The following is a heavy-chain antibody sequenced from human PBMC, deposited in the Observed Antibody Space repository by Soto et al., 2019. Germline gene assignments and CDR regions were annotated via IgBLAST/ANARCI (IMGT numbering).Heavy chain of an antibody. CDR3: AKGGPDAFCGGGRCYFES. J-gene: IGHJ4*02. CDR1: GFTFDDYG. D-gene: IGHD2-21*01. V-gene: IGHV3-20*04. Sequence: GGSLRLSCAASGFTFDDYGMSWVRQAPGKGLEWVSGINWNGKITGYADSVKGRFIISRDNAKNSLYLQMNSLRREDTALYYCAKGGPDAFCGGGRCYFESWGQGTQVTVSS. CDR2: INWNGKIT.